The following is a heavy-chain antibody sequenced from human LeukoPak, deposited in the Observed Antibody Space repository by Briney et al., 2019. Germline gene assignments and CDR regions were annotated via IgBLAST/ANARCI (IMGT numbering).Heavy chain of an antibody. D-gene: IGHD6-13*01. CDR3: ARGPGSSWYYYYYGMDV. J-gene: IGHJ6*02. Sequence: SETLSLTCAVYGGSFSGYFWCWIRQPPGKGLEWIGEINHTGSTNHNPSLKSRVTISIDTSKNQFSLKLSSVTAADTAVYYCARGPGSSWYYYYYGMDVWGQGTTVTVSS. CDR1: GGSFSGYF. V-gene: IGHV4-34*01. CDR2: INHTGST.